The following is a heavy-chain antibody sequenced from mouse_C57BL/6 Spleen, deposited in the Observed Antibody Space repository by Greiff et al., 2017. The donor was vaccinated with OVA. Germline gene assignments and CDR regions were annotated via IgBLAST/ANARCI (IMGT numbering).Heavy chain of an antibody. CDR2: IYPGNSDT. D-gene: IGHD2-4*01. Sequence: EVHLVESGTVLARPGASVKMSCKTSGYTFTSYWMHWVKQRPGQGLEWIGAIYPGNSDTSYNQKFKGKAKLTAVTSASTAYMELSSLTNEDSAVYYCTRPIYYDYDEDYWYFDVWGTGTTVTVSS. CDR3: TRPIYYDYDEDYWYFDV. J-gene: IGHJ1*03. V-gene: IGHV1-5*01. CDR1: GYTFTSYW.